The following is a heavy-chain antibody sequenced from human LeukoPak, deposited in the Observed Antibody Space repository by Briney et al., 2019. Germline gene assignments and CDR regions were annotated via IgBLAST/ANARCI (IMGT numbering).Heavy chain of an antibody. V-gene: IGHV3-21*01. CDR2: ISSSSSYI. D-gene: IGHD6-19*01. J-gene: IGHJ4*02. CDR3: ARDLRGWYYFDY. Sequence: GGSLRLSCAASGFTFSSYSMNCVRQAPGKGLEWVSSISSSSSYIYYADSVKGRFTISRDNAKNSLYLQMNSLRAEDTAVYYCARDLRGWYYFDYWGQGTLVTVSS. CDR1: GFTFSSYS.